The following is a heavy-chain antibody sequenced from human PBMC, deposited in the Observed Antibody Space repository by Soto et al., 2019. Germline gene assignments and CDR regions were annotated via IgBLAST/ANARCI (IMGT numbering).Heavy chain of an antibody. CDR3: ARRTVTTIYYSGMDV. CDR1: GGSISSYY. V-gene: IGHV4-59*01. J-gene: IGHJ6*02. CDR2: IYYSGST. D-gene: IGHD4-17*01. Sequence: SETLSLTSTVSGGSISSYYWTWIRQPPGKGLEWIGYIYYSGSTYYNPSLKSRVTISVDTSKNQFSLRLNSVTAANTAVYYCARRTVTTIYYSGMDVWGQGTTVTV.